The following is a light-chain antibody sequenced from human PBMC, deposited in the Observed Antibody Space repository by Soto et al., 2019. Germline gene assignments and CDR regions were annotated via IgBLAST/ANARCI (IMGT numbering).Light chain of an antibody. CDR2: EVS. J-gene: IGLJ1*01. CDR3: ISYTGSSTSYV. CDR1: ISDVGSYDH. V-gene: IGLV2-14*01. Sequence: QSSVKQLSSVSGSPGQSIPISCSGTISDVGSYDHVAWYQQFPGKTPKLMIYEVSNRPSGVSSRFSGSKSGNTASLTISGLQAEDEADYYCISYTGSSTSYVCGSGTKVTVL.